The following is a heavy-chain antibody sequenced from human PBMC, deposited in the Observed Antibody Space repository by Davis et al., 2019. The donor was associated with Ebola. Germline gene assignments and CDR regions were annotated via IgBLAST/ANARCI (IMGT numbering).Heavy chain of an antibody. CDR2: FDPEDGET. V-gene: IGHV1-24*01. D-gene: IGHD2-15*01. CDR1: GYTLTELS. J-gene: IGHJ4*02. CDR3: ARVVDTWRVVDDY. Sequence: AASVKVSCKVSGYTLTELSMHWVRQAPGKGLEWMGGFDPEDGETIYAQKFQGRVTITADKSTSTAYMELRSLRSDDTAVYYCARVVDTWRVVDDYWGQGTLVTVSS.